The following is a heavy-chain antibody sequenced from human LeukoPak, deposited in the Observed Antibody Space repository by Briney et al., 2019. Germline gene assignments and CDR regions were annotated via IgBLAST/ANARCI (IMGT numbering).Heavy chain of an antibody. CDR3: ARAAGGTRNYYMDV. J-gene: IGHJ6*03. D-gene: IGHD3-16*01. CDR2: MNPSSGNT. V-gene: IGHV1-8*01. CDR1: GYTFTSYD. Sequence: ASVKVSCKASGYTFTSYDINWVRQATGQGLEWMGWMNPSSGNTGYAQKFQGRVTIIRNTSISTAYMELSSLRSEDTAVYYCARAAGGTRNYYMDVWVKGTTVTVSS.